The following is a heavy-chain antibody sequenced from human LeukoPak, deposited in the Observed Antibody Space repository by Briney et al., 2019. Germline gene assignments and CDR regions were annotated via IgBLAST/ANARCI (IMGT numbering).Heavy chain of an antibody. CDR1: GGSISNYY. Sequence: PSETLSLTCTVSGGSISNYYWSWIRQPAGRGLEWIGRVQTSGSTKYNPSLKSRVTISLGTSENQFTLNLRSVTAADTAVYYCAREGIAVVDTYYYYYMDVWGKGTTVTVSS. J-gene: IGHJ6*03. D-gene: IGHD6-19*01. CDR3: AREGIAVVDTYYYYYMDV. CDR2: VQTSGST. V-gene: IGHV4-4*07.